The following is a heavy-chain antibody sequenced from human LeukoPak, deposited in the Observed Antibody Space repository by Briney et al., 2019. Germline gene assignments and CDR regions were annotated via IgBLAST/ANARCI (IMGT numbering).Heavy chain of an antibody. Sequence: ASVKVSCKASGYTFTSYGISWVRQAPGQGLEWMGWISAYNGNTNYAQKLQGRVTMTTDTSTNTAYMELRSLRSDDTAVYYCASQMITFGGVIVIPDYWGQGTLVTVSS. CDR2: ISAYNGNT. CDR3: ASQMITFGGVIVIPDY. J-gene: IGHJ4*02. V-gene: IGHV1-18*01. D-gene: IGHD3-16*02. CDR1: GYTFTSYG.